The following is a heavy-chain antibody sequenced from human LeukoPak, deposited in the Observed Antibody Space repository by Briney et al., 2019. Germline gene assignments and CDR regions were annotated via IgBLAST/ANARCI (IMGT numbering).Heavy chain of an antibody. CDR3: AREGSWGTDAFDI. CDR1: GYTFISYY. J-gene: IGHJ3*02. D-gene: IGHD3-10*01. Sequence: ASVKVSCKASGYTFISYYMHWVRQAPGQGLEWMGIINPSGGSTSHAQKLQGRVRMTRDTSTSTVYMELSSLRSEDTAMYYCAREGSWGTDAFDIWGQGTMVTVSS. V-gene: IGHV1-46*04. CDR2: INPSGGST.